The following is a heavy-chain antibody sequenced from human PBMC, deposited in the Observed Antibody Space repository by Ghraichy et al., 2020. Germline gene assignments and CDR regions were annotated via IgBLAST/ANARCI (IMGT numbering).Heavy chain of an antibody. Sequence: GGSLRLSCAASGFTFSSYSMNWVRQAPGKGLEWVSSISSSSSYIYYADSVKGRFTISRDNAKNSLYLQMNSLRAEDTAVYYCAREQKQWLVREGYNWFDPWGQGTLVTVSS. CDR2: ISSSSSYI. J-gene: IGHJ5*02. V-gene: IGHV3-21*01. D-gene: IGHD6-19*01. CDR1: GFTFSSYS. CDR3: AREQKQWLVREGYNWFDP.